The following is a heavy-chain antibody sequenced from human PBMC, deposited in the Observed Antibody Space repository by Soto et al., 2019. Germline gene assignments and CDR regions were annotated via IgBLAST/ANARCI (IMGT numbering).Heavy chain of an antibody. CDR1: GFKFSNYA. Sequence: GGSLRLSCTASGFKFSNYAMSWVRQAPGKGLEWVSLISATGGGTYYADSVKGRFTISRDNSHNTLYLQVHSLTAEDTAVYYCAKDRRAGGNSAFYFDFWGQGAQVTVSS. J-gene: IGHJ4*02. CDR3: AKDRRAGGNSAFYFDF. V-gene: IGHV3-23*01. CDR2: ISATGGGT. D-gene: IGHD3-16*01.